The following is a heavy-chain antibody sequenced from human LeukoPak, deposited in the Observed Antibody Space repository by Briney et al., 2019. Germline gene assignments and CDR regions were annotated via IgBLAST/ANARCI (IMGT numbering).Heavy chain of an antibody. D-gene: IGHD4-23*01. CDR3: ARDLLNEGNHLDY. CDR2: IYYSGST. J-gene: IGHJ4*02. V-gene: IGHV4-30-4*01. Sequence: SETLSLTCTVSGGSISGGDYYWSWIRQPPGKGLEWIGYIYYSGSTYYNPSLKSRVTISADTSKNQFSLKLSSVTAADTAVYYCARDLLNEGNHLDYWGQGTLVTVSS. CDR1: GGSISGGDYY.